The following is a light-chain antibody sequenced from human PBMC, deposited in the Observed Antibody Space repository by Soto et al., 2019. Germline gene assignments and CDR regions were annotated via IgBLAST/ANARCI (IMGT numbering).Light chain of an antibody. CDR2: SAS. CDR1: QSVSTN. Sequence: ETVMTQSPATLSLSPGERATLSCRASQSVSTNLVWYQQRPGQAPRLLIYSASISATGIPARFSGSGSETQFTLTSSSLQSEDSALYYCQQYKNWPPWTFGQGTKVEV. V-gene: IGKV3-15*01. CDR3: QQYKNWPPWT. J-gene: IGKJ1*01.